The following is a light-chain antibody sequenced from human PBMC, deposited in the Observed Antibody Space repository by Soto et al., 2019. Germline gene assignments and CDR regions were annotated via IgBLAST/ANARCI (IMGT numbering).Light chain of an antibody. CDR3: QQGYGTPPEA. CDR1: QSISSY. CDR2: AAS. Sequence: DIQMTQSPSYLSASVGDRVTITCRASQSISSYLNWYQQKPGKAPKLLICAASSLQSRVPSRFSGCGSGTDFTLTISRLQPEDFATYYCQQGYGTPPEAFGQGTKGEIK. J-gene: IGKJ1*01. V-gene: IGKV1-39*01.